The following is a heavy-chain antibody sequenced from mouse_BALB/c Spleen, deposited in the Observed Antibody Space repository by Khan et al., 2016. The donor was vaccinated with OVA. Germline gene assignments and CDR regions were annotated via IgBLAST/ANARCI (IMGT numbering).Heavy chain of an antibody. J-gene: IGHJ2*01. CDR2: IWAGGST. CDR1: GFSLTRHG. Sequence: QVQLKQSGPGLVAPSQSLSITCTASGFSLTRHGIHWVRQPPGKGLEWLGIIWAGGSTNYNSALLSRLSTLKDSSKSQVFLKMNGLQTDDTAIYYCARNREPDYFDYWGQGTTLTVSS. CDR3: ARNREPDYFDY. V-gene: IGHV2-9*02.